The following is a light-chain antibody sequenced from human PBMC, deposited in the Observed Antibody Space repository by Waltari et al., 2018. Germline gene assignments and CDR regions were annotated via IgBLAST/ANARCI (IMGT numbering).Light chain of an antibody. J-gene: IGKJ1*01. CDR3: QQYHQWWT. V-gene: IGKV3-15*01. Sequence: EIVMTQSPATLSVSPGERVTLSCRASQSIGTDLAWYQQKPDQAPRLLIYGISFRATGVPARFSGSVSATEFTLTISSLLSEDFAVYYCQQYHQWWTFGQGTKVEIK. CDR1: QSIGTD. CDR2: GIS.